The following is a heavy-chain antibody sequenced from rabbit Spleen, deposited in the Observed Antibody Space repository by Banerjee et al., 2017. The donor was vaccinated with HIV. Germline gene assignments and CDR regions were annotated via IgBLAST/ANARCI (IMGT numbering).Heavy chain of an antibody. CDR2: IYAGSSGST. CDR3: ARDLAGAIGWNFGL. CDR1: GFDFSSGYD. D-gene: IGHD4-1*01. V-gene: IGHV1S45*01. Sequence: QQQLEESGGGLVKPEGSLTLTCKASGFDFSSGYDMCWVRQAPGKGLEWIACIYAGSSGSTYSATWAKGRFTLSKTSSTTMTLQMTTLTAADTATYFCARDLAGAIGWNFGLWGPGTLVTVS. J-gene: IGHJ4*01.